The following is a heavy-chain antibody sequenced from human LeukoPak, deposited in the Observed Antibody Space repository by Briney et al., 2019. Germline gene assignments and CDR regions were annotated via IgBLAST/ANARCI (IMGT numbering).Heavy chain of an antibody. D-gene: IGHD4-17*01. V-gene: IGHV1-18*01. CDR3: ARCGAAVTTHFSH. CDR2: ISASDGTT. Sequence: ASVKVSCKASGYSFSIYGITWARQAPGQGLEYLGWISASDGTTDYAQKVQDRVTMTTDTSTSTAYLELRSRRSEDTAVYYCARCGAAVTTHFSHWGQGTLVTVSS. J-gene: IGHJ4*02. CDR1: GYSFSIYG.